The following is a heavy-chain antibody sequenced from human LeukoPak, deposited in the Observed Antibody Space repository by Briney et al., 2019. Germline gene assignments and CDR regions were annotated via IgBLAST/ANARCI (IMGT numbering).Heavy chain of an antibody. V-gene: IGHV4-34*01. CDR3: ARDSKANGMQQLGFDY. Sequence: SETLSLTCAVYGGSFSGYYWSWIRQPPGKGLEWIGEINHSGSTYYNPSLKSRVTISVDTSKNQFSLKLSSVTAADTAVYYCARDSKANGMQQLGFDYWGQGTLVTVSS. CDR1: GGSFSGYY. J-gene: IGHJ4*02. D-gene: IGHD6-13*01. CDR2: INHSGST.